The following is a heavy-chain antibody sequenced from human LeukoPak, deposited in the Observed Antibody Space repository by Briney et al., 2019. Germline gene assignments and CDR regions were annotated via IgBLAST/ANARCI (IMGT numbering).Heavy chain of an antibody. CDR3: ASSGVRSGYYY. J-gene: IGHJ4*02. V-gene: IGHV4-34*01. Sequence: SETLSLTCAVYGGSFSGYYWSWIRQPPGKGLEWIGEINHSGSINYNPSLKSRVTISVDTSKNQFSLKLSSVTAADTAVYYCASSGVRSGYYYWGQGTLVTVSS. CDR2: INHSGSI. CDR1: GGSFSGYY. D-gene: IGHD3-22*01.